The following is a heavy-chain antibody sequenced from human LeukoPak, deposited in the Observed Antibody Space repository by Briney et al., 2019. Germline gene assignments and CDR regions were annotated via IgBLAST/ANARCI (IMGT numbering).Heavy chain of an antibody. CDR2: INTNTGNP. D-gene: IGHD3-22*01. Sequence: ASVKVSCKASGYTFTSYAMNWVRQAPGQGLEWMGWINTNTGNPTYAQGFTGRFVFSLDTPVSTAYLQISSLKAEDTAVYYCAREDGSSGYYLIDYWGQGTLVTVSS. J-gene: IGHJ4*02. CDR1: GYTFTSYA. CDR3: AREDGSSGYYLIDY. V-gene: IGHV7-4-1*02.